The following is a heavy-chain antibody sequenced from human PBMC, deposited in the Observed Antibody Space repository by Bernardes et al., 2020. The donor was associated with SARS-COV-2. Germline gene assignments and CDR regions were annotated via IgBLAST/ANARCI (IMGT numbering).Heavy chain of an antibody. J-gene: IGHJ5*02. V-gene: IGHV4-39*01. CDR3: ARQTFAESDDYYGSGTSRGLDP. CDR2: VYYTGST. D-gene: IGHD3-10*01. Sequence: SEPLSLSCTVSGGSVSRDDDNWGWRGQAPGTGQEWIGNVYYTGSTYYYTPSLRSRITISVDTSKNQFSLKLRSVTAADTAVYYCARQTFAESDDYYGSGTSRGLDPWGQGTLVTVSS. CDR1: GGSVSRDDDN.